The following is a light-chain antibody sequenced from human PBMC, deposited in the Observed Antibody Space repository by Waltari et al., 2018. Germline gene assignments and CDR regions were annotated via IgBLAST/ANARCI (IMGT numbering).Light chain of an antibody. CDR3: LQYNSNPWT. CDR1: QGISTY. J-gene: IGKJ1*01. CDR2: AAS. V-gene: IGKV1-17*01. Sequence: DIQMTQSPSSLSASAGARVTITCRASQGISTYLNWYQQKPGKAPKRRIYAASSLESGVPSRFSGSGSGTDFTLTISSLQPEDFATYYCLQYNSNPWTFGQGTKVEIK.